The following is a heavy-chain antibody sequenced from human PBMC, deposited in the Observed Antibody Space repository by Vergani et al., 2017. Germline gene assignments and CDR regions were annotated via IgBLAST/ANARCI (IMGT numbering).Heavy chain of an antibody. V-gene: IGHV4-59*01. D-gene: IGHD5-18*01. CDR2: IYYSGST. CDR1: GGSISSYY. Sequence: QVQLQESGPGLVKPSETLSLTCTVSGGSISSYYWSWIRQPPGKGLEWIGYIYYSGSTNYNPSLKSRVTISVDTSKNQFSLKLSSVTAADTAVYYCARVYEYSYGYWFDPWGQGTLATVSS. J-gene: IGHJ5*02. CDR3: ARVYEYSYGYWFDP.